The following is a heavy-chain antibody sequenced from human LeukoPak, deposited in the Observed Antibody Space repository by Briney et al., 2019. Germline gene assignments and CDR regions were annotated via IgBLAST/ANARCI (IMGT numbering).Heavy chain of an antibody. CDR1: GFSFSTYN. V-gene: IGHV3-21*01. CDR2: ITTSSTYI. CDR3: ARVGGSYSLDY. J-gene: IGHJ4*02. D-gene: IGHD1-26*01. Sequence: PGGSLRLSCAASGFSFSTYNMNWVRQAPGKGLEWVSSITTSSTYIYYADSVKGRFTISRDNAKNSLYLQMNSLRAEDTAVYYCARVGGSYSLDYWGQGTLATVSS.